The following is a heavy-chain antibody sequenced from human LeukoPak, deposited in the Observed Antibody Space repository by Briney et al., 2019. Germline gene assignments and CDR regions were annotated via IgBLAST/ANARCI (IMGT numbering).Heavy chain of an antibody. D-gene: IGHD3-22*01. Sequence: ASVKVSCKASGYTFTGYYMHWVRQAPGQGLEWMGWINPNSGGTNYAQKFQGRVTMTRDTSISTAYMELSRLRSDDTAVYYCARRLPYYYDSRGWFDPWGQGTLVSVSS. V-gene: IGHV1-2*02. CDR2: INPNSGGT. CDR1: GYTFTGYY. CDR3: ARRLPYYYDSRGWFDP. J-gene: IGHJ5*02.